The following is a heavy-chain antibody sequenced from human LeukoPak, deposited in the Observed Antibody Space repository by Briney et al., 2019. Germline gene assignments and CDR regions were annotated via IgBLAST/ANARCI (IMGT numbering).Heavy chain of an antibody. CDR3: ARDPRWQWLSFYYYGMDV. J-gene: IGHJ6*02. V-gene: IGHV3-7*01. CDR1: GFTFSSYW. Sequence: GGSLRLSCAASGFTFSSYWMSWVRQAPGKGLEWVANIKQDGSEKYYVDSVKGRFTISRDNAKNSLYLQMNSLRAEDTAVYYCARDPRWQWLSFYYYGMDVWGQGTTVTVSS. D-gene: IGHD6-19*01. CDR2: IKQDGSEK.